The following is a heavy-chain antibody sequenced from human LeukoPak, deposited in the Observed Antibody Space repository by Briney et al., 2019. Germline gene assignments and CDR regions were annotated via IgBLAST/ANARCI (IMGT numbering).Heavy chain of an antibody. Sequence: GGSLRLSCAASGFTVSSNYMSWVRQAPGKGLEWVSVISSGGTTYYADSVKGRFTISRDNSKNTLYLQMNSLRAEDTAVYYCARGGSGWSFYYYYGMDVWGQGTTVTVS. CDR3: ARGGSGWSFYYYYGMDV. J-gene: IGHJ6*02. CDR2: ISSGGTT. D-gene: IGHD6-19*01. V-gene: IGHV3-53*01. CDR1: GFTVSSNY.